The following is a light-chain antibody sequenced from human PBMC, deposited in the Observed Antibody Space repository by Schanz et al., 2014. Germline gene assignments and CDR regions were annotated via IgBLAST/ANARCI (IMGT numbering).Light chain of an antibody. CDR2: GAS. V-gene: IGKV3-15*01. CDR3: QQYNNWLTT. Sequence: EIVLTQSPGTLSLSPGDGATLSCRTSQSVGSNLAWYQQKPGQAPRLLIYGASTRATGLPARFSGSGSGTEFTLTISSLQSEDVAVYYCQQYNNWLTTFGQGTRGEIK. J-gene: IGKJ1*01. CDR1: QSVGSN.